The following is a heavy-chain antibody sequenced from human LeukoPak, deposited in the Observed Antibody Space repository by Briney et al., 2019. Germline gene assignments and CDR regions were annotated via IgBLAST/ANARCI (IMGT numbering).Heavy chain of an antibody. CDR3: ARGSKTTKKDY. CDR2: IIPIFGTA. J-gene: IGHJ4*02. D-gene: IGHD1/OR15-1a*01. CDR1: GYTFSNYN. Sequence: ASVKVSCKASGYTFSNYNIHWVRQAPGQGLEWMGGIIPIFGTANYAQKFQGRVTITADESTSTAYMELSSLRSEDTAVYYCARGSKTTKKDYWGQGTLVTVSS. V-gene: IGHV1-69*13.